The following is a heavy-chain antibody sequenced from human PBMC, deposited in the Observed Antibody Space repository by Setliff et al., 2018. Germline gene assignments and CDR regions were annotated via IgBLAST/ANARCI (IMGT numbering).Heavy chain of an antibody. J-gene: IGHJ4*02. CDR3: ARLSPYNTGPPFDY. V-gene: IGHV1-18*01. D-gene: IGHD2-8*02. Sequence: ASVKVSCKASGYIFTTYGFNWVRQAPGQGLEWMGMISTYTGKTTYAQKFQGRVTMTTDTSTGTGYMELRSLRSDDTAVYFCARLSPYNTGPPFDYWGQGTLVTVSS. CDR2: ISTYTGKT. CDR1: GYIFTTYG.